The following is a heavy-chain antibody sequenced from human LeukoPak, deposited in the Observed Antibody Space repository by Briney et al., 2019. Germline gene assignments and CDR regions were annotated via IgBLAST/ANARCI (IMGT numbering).Heavy chain of an antibody. CDR3: ARHIGYGVDY. Sequence: SETLSLTCTVSGGSLSSYYWSWIRQPPGKGLEWIGYIYYSGSTNYNPSLKSRVTISVDTSKNQFSLKLSSVTAADTAVYYCARHIGYGVDYWGQGTLVTVSS. CDR1: GGSLSSYY. D-gene: IGHD6-13*01. V-gene: IGHV4-59*08. J-gene: IGHJ4*02. CDR2: IYYSGST.